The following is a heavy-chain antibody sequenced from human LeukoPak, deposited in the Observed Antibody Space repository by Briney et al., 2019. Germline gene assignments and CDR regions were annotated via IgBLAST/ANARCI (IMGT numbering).Heavy chain of an antibody. CDR2: INPTSTSI. CDR1: GFTFSDYS. Sequence: GGSLRLSCAASGFTFSDYSINCVRQAPRRGLEWVSSINPTSTSIYYADAVKGRFTISRDNPKSTRYLQINSRRGDETARHYWVILRRNSNRSGYYYFYNYWGQGIQVTVSS. V-gene: IGHV3-21*01. J-gene: IGHJ4*02. CDR3: VILRRNSNRSGYYYFYNY. D-gene: IGHD3-22*01.